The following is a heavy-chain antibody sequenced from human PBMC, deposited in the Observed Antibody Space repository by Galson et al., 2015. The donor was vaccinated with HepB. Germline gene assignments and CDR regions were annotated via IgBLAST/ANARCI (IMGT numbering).Heavy chain of an antibody. V-gene: IGHV3-7*03. Sequence: SLRLSCAASGFTFSSYWMSWVRQAPGKGLEWVANIKQDGSEKYYVDSVKGRFTISRDNAKNSLYLQMNSLRAEDTAVYYCAREGYSYGYSPSRHYYYGMDVWGQGTTVTVSS. D-gene: IGHD5-18*01. CDR2: IKQDGSEK. J-gene: IGHJ6*02. CDR1: GFTFSSYW. CDR3: AREGYSYGYSPSRHYYYGMDV.